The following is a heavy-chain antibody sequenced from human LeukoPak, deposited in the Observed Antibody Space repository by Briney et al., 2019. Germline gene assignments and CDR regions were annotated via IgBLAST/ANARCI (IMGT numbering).Heavy chain of an antibody. CDR2: IWYDGSNK. Sequence: PGGSLRLSCAASGFTFSSYGMHWVRQAPGKGLEWVAVIWYDGSNKYYADSVKGRFTISRDNSKNTLYLQMNSLRAEDTAVYYCANLKEAGDGMDVWGQGTTVTVSS. CDR3: ANLKEAGDGMDV. V-gene: IGHV3-33*06. D-gene: IGHD1-26*01. J-gene: IGHJ6*02. CDR1: GFTFSSYG.